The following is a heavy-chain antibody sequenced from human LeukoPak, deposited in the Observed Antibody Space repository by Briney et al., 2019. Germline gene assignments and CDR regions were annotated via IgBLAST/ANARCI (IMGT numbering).Heavy chain of an antibody. J-gene: IGHJ4*02. CDR3: ARGRSFGEMGVY. CDR1: GYTFIDYY. Sequence: ASVKVSCKASGYTFIDYYIHWVRQAPGQGLEWMGSINPNSDVTNYAQNFQDRVTMTRDTFIRTAYMELSRLTSDDTAVYYCARGRSFGEMGVYWGQGTLLTVSS. D-gene: IGHD3-10*01. V-gene: IGHV1-2*02. CDR2: INPNSDVT.